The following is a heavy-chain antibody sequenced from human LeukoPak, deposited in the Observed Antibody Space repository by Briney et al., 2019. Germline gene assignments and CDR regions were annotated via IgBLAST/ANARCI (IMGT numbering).Heavy chain of an antibody. CDR1: GGTLSSYA. D-gene: IGHD1-26*01. CDR3: ARASTIVGATNY. V-gene: IGHV1-69*04. CDR2: IIPILGIA. Sequence: SVKVSCKASGGTLSSYAISWVRQAPGQGLEWMGRIIPILGIANYAQKFQGRVTITADKSTSTAYMELSSLRSEDTAVYYCARASTIVGATNYWGQGTLVTVSS. J-gene: IGHJ4*02.